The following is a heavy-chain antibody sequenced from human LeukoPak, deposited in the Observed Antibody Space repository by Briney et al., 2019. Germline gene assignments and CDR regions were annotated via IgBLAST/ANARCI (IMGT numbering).Heavy chain of an antibody. D-gene: IGHD6-13*01. Sequence: GGSLRLSCAASGFTFSSYAMSWVRQAPGKGLEWVSAISGSGGSTYYADSVKGRFTISRDNSKNTLYLQMNSLRVEDTAMYYCAKGLHSSSWNDAFDIWGQGTVVTVSS. CDR3: AKGLHSSSWNDAFDI. CDR2: ISGSGGST. V-gene: IGHV3-23*01. J-gene: IGHJ3*02. CDR1: GFTFSSYA.